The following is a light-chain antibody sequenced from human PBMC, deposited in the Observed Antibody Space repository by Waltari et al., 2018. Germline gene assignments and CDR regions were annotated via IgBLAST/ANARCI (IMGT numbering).Light chain of an antibody. CDR3: SSYTSSSNVV. V-gene: IGLV2-14*01. J-gene: IGLJ2*01. CDR1: SRDVGGYNY. Sequence: QSALTQPASVSGSPGQSITISCTGTSRDVGGYNYVSWYQQHPGKAPNLMIYDVSNRPSGVSKRFSGSKSGNTASLTIPGLQAEDEADYYCSSYTSSSNVVFGGGTKLTVL. CDR2: DVS.